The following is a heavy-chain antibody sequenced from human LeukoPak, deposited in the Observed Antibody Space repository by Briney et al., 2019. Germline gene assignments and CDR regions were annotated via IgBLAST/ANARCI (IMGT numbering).Heavy chain of an antibody. CDR3: ARAAGSGYYYGY. CDR2: IRSNGGST. Sequence: GGSLRLSCAASGFAFSSYALHWVRQAPGKGLEYVSAIRSNGGSTYYANSVKGRFTISRDNSKNTLYLQMGSLRAEDMAVYYCARAAGSGYYYGYWGQGTLVTVSS. J-gene: IGHJ4*02. CDR1: GFAFSSYA. D-gene: IGHD3-22*01. V-gene: IGHV3-64*01.